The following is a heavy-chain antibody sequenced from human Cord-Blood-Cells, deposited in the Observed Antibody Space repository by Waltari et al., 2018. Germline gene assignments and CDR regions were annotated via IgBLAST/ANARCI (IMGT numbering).Heavy chain of an antibody. Sequence: QVQLVESGGGVVQPGRALRLSCAASGFTFSSYAMHWFRPAPGKGLEWVAVISYDGSNKYYADSVKGRFTISRDNSKNTLYLQMNSLRAEDTAVYYCARGDLIVPAATPRDYWGQGTLVTVTS. D-gene: IGHD2-2*01. J-gene: IGHJ4*02. CDR2: ISYDGSNK. CDR1: GFTFSSYA. V-gene: IGHV3-30-3*01. CDR3: ARGDLIVPAATPRDY.